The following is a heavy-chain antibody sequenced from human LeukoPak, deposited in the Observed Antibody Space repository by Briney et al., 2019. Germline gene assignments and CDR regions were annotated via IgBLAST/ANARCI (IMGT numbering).Heavy chain of an antibody. Sequence: GGSLRLSCAASGFTFSSYDMHWVRQATGKGLGWVSAIGTAGDTYYPGSVKGRFTISRENAKNSLYLQMNSLRAGDTAVYYCARGMGTYSSGWYDAFDIWGQGTMVTVSS. D-gene: IGHD6-19*01. J-gene: IGHJ3*02. CDR1: GFTFSSYD. CDR2: IGTAGDT. CDR3: ARGMGTYSSGWYDAFDI. V-gene: IGHV3-13*04.